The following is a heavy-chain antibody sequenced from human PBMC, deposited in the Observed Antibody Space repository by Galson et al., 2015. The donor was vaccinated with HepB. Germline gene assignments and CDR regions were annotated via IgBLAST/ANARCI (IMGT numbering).Heavy chain of an antibody. CDR2: INPSGGST. V-gene: IGHV1-46*01. CDR3: ARENAEVKIFGGVIRDYYGMDV. Sequence: SVKVSCKASGYTFTSYYMHWVRQAPGQGLEWMGIINPSGGSTSYAQKFQGRVTMTRDTSTSTVYMELSSLRSEDTAVYYCARENAEVKIFGGVIRDYYGMDVWGQGTTVTVSS. D-gene: IGHD3-3*01. J-gene: IGHJ6*02. CDR1: GYTFTSYY.